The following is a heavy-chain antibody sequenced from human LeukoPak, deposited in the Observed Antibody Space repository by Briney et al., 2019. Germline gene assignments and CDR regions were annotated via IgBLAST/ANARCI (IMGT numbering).Heavy chain of an antibody. J-gene: IGHJ6*02. D-gene: IGHD3-22*01. CDR3: ARDDSSGYYYYYGMDV. V-gene: IGHV1-69*04. Sequence: SVKVSCKASGGTFGSYAISWVRQAPGQGLEWMGRIIPILGIANYAQKFQGRVTITADKSTSTAYMELSSLRSEDTAVYYCARDDSSGYYYYYGMDVWGQGTTVTVSS. CDR1: GGTFGSYA. CDR2: IIPILGIA.